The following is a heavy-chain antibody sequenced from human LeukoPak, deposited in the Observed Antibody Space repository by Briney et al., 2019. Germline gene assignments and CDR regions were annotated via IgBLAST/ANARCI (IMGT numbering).Heavy chain of an antibody. CDR3: ASLVVAATPLYYYYYMDV. J-gene: IGHJ6*03. CDR2: INHSGST. CDR1: GGSFSGYY. V-gene: IGHV4-34*01. Sequence: PSETLSLTCAVYGGSFSGYYWSWIRQPPGKGLEWIGEINHSGSTNYNPSLKSRVTISVDTSKNQFSLKLSSATAADTAVYYCASLVVAATPLYYYYYMDVWGKGTTVTVSS. D-gene: IGHD2-15*01.